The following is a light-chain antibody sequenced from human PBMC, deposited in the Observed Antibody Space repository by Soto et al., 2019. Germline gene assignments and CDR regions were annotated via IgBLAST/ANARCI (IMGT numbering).Light chain of an antibody. J-gene: IGKJ1*01. CDR2: DAS. CDR3: QQRSNWPVT. CDR1: QSVSSY. V-gene: IGKV3-11*01. Sequence: EIVLTQSPGTLSLSPGERATLSCRASQSVSSYLAWYQQKPGQAPRLLIYDASTRATGISARLSGSGSGTDFTLTISSLEPEDFAIYYCQQRSNWPVTFGQGTKGEVK.